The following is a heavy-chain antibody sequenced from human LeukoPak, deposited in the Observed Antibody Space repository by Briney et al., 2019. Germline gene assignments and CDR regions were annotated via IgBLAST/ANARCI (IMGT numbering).Heavy chain of an antibody. CDR1: GVTFSSYE. V-gene: IGHV3-48*03. CDR2: ISSSSTI. J-gene: IGHJ4*02. CDR3: ARDRRLNY. Sequence: GGSLRLSCAASGVTFSSYEMNWVRQAPGKGLEWVSYISSSSTIYYTASVKGRFTISRDNSKNSLYLQMNSLRAEDTAIYYCARDRRLNYWGQGTLVIVSS.